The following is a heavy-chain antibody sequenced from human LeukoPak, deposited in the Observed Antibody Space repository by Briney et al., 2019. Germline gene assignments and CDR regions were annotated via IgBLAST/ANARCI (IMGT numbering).Heavy chain of an antibody. CDR1: GYTFSSHA. Sequence: GGSLRLSCAASGYTFSSHAMHWVRQAPGQRLEWMGWINAGNGNTKYSQKFQGRVTITRDTSASTAYLELSSLRSEDTAVYYCAREMQNYDIDWGQGTLVTVSS. CDR2: INAGNGNT. CDR3: AREMQNYDID. V-gene: IGHV1-3*01. J-gene: IGHJ4*02. D-gene: IGHD3-9*01.